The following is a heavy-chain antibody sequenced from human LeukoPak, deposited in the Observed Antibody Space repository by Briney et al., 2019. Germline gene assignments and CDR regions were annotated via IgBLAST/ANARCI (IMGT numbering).Heavy chain of an antibody. CDR3: AREWGHRAVGAFDI. CDR1: GGTFSSYA. CDR2: IIPIFGTA. V-gene: IGHV1-69*13. D-gene: IGHD3-16*01. Sequence: SVKVSCKASGGTFSSYAISWVRQAPGQGLEWMGGIIPIFGTANYAQKFQGRVTITADESTSTAYMELSSLRSEDTAVYYCAREWGHRAVGAFDIWGQGTMVTVSS. J-gene: IGHJ3*02.